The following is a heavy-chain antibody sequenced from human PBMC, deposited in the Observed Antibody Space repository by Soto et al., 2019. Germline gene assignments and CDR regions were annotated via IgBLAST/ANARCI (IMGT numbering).Heavy chain of an antibody. CDR3: ARAGVDIDVPHYYYALDV. CDR1: GCTFRSYA. J-gene: IGHJ6*02. CDR2: ISYDEIYK. Sequence: GESLKISCAASGCTFRSYAMHWVRQAPGKGLEWVAIISYDEIYKYYADSVKGRFTISRDSSRNTLFLQMDSLRADDTAVYYCARAGVDIDVPHYYYALDVWGQGTTVTVSS. V-gene: IGHV3-30*14. D-gene: IGHD2-15*01.